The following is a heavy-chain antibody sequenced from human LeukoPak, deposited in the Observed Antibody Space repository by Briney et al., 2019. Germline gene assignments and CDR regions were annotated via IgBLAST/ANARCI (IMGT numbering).Heavy chain of an antibody. CDR3: ARDRIRWLRDYYGMDV. CDR2: INPNSGGT. Sequence: ASVKVSCKASGYTFTGYYMHWVRQAPGQGLEWMGWINPNSGGTNYAQKFQGRVTMTRDTSISTAYMELSRLRSDDTAVYYCARDRIRWLRDYYGMDVWGQGTTVTVSS. D-gene: IGHD4-17*01. V-gene: IGHV1-2*02. CDR1: GYTFTGYY. J-gene: IGHJ6*02.